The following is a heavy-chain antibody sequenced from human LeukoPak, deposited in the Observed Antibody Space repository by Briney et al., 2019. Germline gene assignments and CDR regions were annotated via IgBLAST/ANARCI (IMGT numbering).Heavy chain of an antibody. D-gene: IGHD4-17*01. CDR2: INPNSGGT. CDR3: ARRLTTVVTLDY. Sequence: AASVKVSCKASVYTFTGYYMHWVRQAPGHGRVWVGWINPNSGGTNYAQKFHGRVTMTRDTSLSTASIERSRPRSDDTAVYYCARRLTTVVTLDYWGQGTLVTVSS. J-gene: IGHJ4*02. V-gene: IGHV1-2*02. CDR1: VYTFTGYY.